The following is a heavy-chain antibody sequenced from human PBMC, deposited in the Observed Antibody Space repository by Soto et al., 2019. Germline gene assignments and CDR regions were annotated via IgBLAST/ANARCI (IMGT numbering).Heavy chain of an antibody. CDR2: ISRDSRSI. J-gene: IGHJ4*02. CDR3: VKDALTTVAYYFDY. D-gene: IGHD4-17*01. CDR1: GFRFDDYG. Sequence: GGSLRLSCEVSGFRFDDYGMHWVRQAPGKGLEWIAGISRDSRSISYGASMKGRFTISRDNTKNSLYLQLNSLRADDTAFYYCVKDALTTVAYYFDYWGQGALVTVSS. V-gene: IGHV3-9*01.